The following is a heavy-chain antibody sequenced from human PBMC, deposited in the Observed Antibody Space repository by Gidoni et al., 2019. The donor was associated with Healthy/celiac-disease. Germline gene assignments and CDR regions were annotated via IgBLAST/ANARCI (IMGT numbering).Heavy chain of an antibody. V-gene: IGHV1-46*01. J-gene: IGHJ3*02. Sequence: QLQLVQSGADVKKPGASVKVSCKASGYTFTSYYMHWVRQAPGQGLEWMGIINPSGGSTSYAQKFQGRVTMTSDTSTSTVYMELSSLRSEDTAVYYCASTPSGSYARGAFDIWGQGTMVTVSS. D-gene: IGHD1-26*01. CDR3: ASTPSGSYARGAFDI. CDR2: INPSGGST. CDR1: GYTFTSYY.